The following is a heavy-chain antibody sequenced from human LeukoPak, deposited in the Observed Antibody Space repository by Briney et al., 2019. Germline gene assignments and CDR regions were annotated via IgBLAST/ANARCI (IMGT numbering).Heavy chain of an antibody. D-gene: IGHD6-13*01. V-gene: IGHV3-13*01. CDR3: ARGQWIAAAGFFFGPKNGMDV. CDR1: GFTFSSYD. Sequence: GGSLRLSCAASGFTFSSYDMHWVRQATGKGLEWVSAIGTAGDTYYTGSVKGRFTISRENAKNSLYLQMNSLRAGDTAVYYCARGQWIAAAGFFFGPKNGMDVWGQGTTVTVSS. CDR2: IGTAGDT. J-gene: IGHJ6*02.